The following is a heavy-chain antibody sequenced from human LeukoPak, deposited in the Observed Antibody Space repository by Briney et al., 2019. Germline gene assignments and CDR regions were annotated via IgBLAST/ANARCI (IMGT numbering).Heavy chain of an antibody. CDR1: GGTFSSYA. D-gene: IGHD4-17*01. CDR3: ARDETTVTTEGPADY. V-gene: IGHV1-69*04. J-gene: IGHJ4*02. CDR2: IIPILGIA. Sequence: SVKVSCKASGGTFSSYAISWVRQAPGQGLEWMGRIIPILGIANYAQKFQGRVTITADKSTSTAYMELSSLRSEDTAVNYCARDETTVTTEGPADYWGQGTLVTVSS.